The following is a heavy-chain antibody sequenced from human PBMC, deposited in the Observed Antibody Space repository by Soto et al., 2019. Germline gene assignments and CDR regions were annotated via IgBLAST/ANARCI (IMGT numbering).Heavy chain of an antibody. Sequence: QVQLVQSGAEVKKPGSSVKVSCKASGGTFSSYTISWVRQAPGQGLEWMGRIIPILGIANYAQKFQGRVTITADKSTSKAYMQLSSLRSEDTAVYYCARTRMQQLVRYLSADYFDYWGQGTLVTVSS. V-gene: IGHV1-69*02. CDR3: ARTRMQQLVRYLSADYFDY. CDR2: IIPILGIA. D-gene: IGHD6-13*01. J-gene: IGHJ4*02. CDR1: GGTFSSYT.